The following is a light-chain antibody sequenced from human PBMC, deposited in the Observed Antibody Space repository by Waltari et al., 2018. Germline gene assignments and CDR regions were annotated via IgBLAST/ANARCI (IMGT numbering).Light chain of an antibody. CDR1: RSNIGSDT. Sequence: QSVLTQPPSASGTPGQRVTISCSGSRSNIGSDTVNWYQLLPGTAPKLLIYSNNQRPSGVPDRFSGSKSGTSASLAISGLQSEDEADYYCAAWDDSLNGPVFGGGTKLTVL. CDR2: SNN. V-gene: IGLV1-44*01. J-gene: IGLJ3*02. CDR3: AAWDDSLNGPV.